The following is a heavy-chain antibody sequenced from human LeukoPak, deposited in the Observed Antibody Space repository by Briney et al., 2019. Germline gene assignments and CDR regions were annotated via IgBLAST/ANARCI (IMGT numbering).Heavy chain of an antibody. CDR2: IYSSGST. V-gene: IGHV4-61*02. D-gene: IGHD6-6*01. CDR1: GGSISSGSYC. CDR3: ARDADSSYIDY. Sequence: PSETLSLTCTVSGGSISSGSYCWSWIRQPAGKGLEWIGRIYSSGSTNYNPSLKSRVTISVDTSKNQFSLKLSSVTAADTAVYYCARDADSSYIDYWGQGTLVTVSS. J-gene: IGHJ4*02.